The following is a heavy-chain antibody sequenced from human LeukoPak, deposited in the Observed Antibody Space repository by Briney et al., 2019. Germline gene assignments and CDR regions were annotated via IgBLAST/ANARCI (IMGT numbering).Heavy chain of an antibody. CDR3: ARLKRWFGEFFFDY. CDR1: GGSFSGYY. D-gene: IGHD3-10*01. CDR2: INHSGST. J-gene: IGHJ4*02. Sequence: SETLSLTCAVYGGSFSGYYWSWIRQPPGKGLEWIGEINHSGSTNYNPSLKSRVTISVDTSKNQFSLKLSFVTAADTAVYYCARLKRWFGEFFFDYWGQGTLATVSS. V-gene: IGHV4-34*01.